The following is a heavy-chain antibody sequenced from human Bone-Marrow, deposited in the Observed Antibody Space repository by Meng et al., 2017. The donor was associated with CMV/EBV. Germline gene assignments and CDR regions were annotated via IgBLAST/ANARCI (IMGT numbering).Heavy chain of an antibody. J-gene: IGHJ4*02. CDR1: GDSLSNYA. Sequence: ASVKVSCKASGDSLSNYAFSWVRQAPGQGLEWMGIINPSGGSTSYAQKFQGRVTMTRDTSTSTVYMELSSLRSEDTAVYYCARGGYYDSSGYYDVGYWGQGTLVTVSS. CDR2: INPSGGST. CDR3: ARGGYYDSSGYYDVGY. V-gene: IGHV1-46*01. D-gene: IGHD3-22*01.